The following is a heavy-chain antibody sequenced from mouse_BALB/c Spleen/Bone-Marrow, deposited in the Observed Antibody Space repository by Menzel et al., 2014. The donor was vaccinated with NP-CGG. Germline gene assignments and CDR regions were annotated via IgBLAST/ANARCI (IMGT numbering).Heavy chain of an antibody. CDR1: GFNIKDTY. V-gene: IGHV14-3*02. Sequence: VQLQQSGAELVKPGASVKLSCTASGFNIKDTYMHWVKQRPEQGLEWIGRIDPANGNTKYDPKFQGKATITADTSSNTASLQLSSLTSEDTAVYYCARLDNYGPSYAIDYWGQGTSVTVSS. CDR2: IDPANGNT. CDR3: ARLDNYGPSYAIDY. J-gene: IGHJ4*01. D-gene: IGHD1-2*01.